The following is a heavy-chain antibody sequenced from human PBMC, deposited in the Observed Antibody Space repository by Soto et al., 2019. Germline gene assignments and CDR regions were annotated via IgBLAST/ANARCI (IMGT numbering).Heavy chain of an antibody. CDR3: ARLVTTDSGNYYYYYMDV. V-gene: IGHV4-59*08. Sequence: SETLSLTCTVSGGSISSYYWSWIRQPPGKGLEWIGYIYYSGSTNYNPSLKSRVTISVDTSKNQFSLKLSSVTAADTAVYYCARLVTTDSGNYYYYYMDVWGKGTTVTVSS. D-gene: IGHD4-4*01. CDR1: GGSISSYY. CDR2: IYYSGST. J-gene: IGHJ6*03.